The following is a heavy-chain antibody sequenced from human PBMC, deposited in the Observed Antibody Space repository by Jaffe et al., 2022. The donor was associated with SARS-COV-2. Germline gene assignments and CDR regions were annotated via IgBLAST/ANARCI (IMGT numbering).Heavy chain of an antibody. CDR2: IYYDGSNK. J-gene: IGHJ5*02. D-gene: IGHD1-26*01. Sequence: QVQLVESGGGVVQPGRSLRLSCAASGFPFSDYGMNWVRQAPGKGLEWVAIIYYDGSNKYYADSVKGRFNISRDNSKNTLYLQMNSLRAEDTAVYYCAKGPISSGSYPGWFDPWGQGTLVTVSS. CDR1: GFPFSDYG. V-gene: IGHV3-33*06. CDR3: AKGPISSGSYPGWFDP.